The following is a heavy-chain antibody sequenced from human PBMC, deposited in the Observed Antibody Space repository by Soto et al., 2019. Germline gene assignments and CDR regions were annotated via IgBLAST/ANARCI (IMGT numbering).Heavy chain of an antibody. CDR1: GYTFTSYG. J-gene: IGHJ3*02. CDR3: ARGGYYDSSGYYSAFDI. Sequence: ASVKVSCKASGYTFTSYGISWVRQAPGQGLEWMGWISAYNGNTNYAQKLQGRVTMTTDTSTSTAYMELRSLRSDGTAVYYCARGGYYDSSGYYSAFDIWGQGTMVTVSS. CDR2: ISAYNGNT. V-gene: IGHV1-18*01. D-gene: IGHD3-22*01.